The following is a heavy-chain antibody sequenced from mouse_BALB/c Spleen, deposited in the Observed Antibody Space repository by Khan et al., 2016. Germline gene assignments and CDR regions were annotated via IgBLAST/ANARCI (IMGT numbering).Heavy chain of an antibody. J-gene: IGHJ3*01. Sequence: QIQLVQSGPELKKPGETVKISCKASGYTFTNYGMNWVKQAPGKGLKWMGWINTNTGEPTYAEEFKGRFAFSLDTSASTAYLQINSLKNEDTATYFCAQGDYGSNWFAYWGQGTLVTVSA. CDR1: GYTFTNYG. V-gene: IGHV9-3*02. CDR2: INTNTGEP. CDR3: AQGDYGSNWFAY. D-gene: IGHD1-1*01.